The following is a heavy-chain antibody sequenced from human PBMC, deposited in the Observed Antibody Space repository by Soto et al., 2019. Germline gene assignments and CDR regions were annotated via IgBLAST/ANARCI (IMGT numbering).Heavy chain of an antibody. J-gene: IGHJ2*01. V-gene: IGHV3-30*18. D-gene: IGHD6-13*01. CDR2: ISYDGSNK. CDR1: GFTFSSYG. Sequence: QVQLVESGGGVVQPGRSLRLSCAASGFTFSSYGMHWVRQAPGKGLEWVAVISYDGSNKYYADSVKGRFTISRDNSKNTLYLQMNSLRAEDTAVYYGAKDAIAAAGASVFGGYFDLWGRGTLVTVSS. CDR3: AKDAIAAAGASVFGGYFDL.